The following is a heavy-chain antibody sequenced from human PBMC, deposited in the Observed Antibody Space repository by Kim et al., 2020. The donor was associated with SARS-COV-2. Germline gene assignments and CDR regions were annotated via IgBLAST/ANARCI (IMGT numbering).Heavy chain of an antibody. V-gene: IGHV3-64*01. J-gene: IGHJ3*02. D-gene: IGHD3-22*01. Sequence: SVKGRFPISRDNSRNTLYLQMGSLRTEDMAVYYCARNDYDTSGYYYGVFDIWGQGTTVTVSS. CDR3: ARNDYDTSGYYYGVFDI.